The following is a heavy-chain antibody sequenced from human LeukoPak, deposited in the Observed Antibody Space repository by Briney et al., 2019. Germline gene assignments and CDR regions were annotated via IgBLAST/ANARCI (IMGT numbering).Heavy chain of an antibody. Sequence: SETLSLTCAVYGGSFSGYYWSWIRQPPGKGLEWIGEINHSGSTNYNPSLKGRVTISVDTSKNQFSLKLSSVTAADTAVYYCARDRYDFWSGYHHYYYYGMDVWGQGTTVTVSS. J-gene: IGHJ6*02. CDR3: ARDRYDFWSGYHHYYYYGMDV. V-gene: IGHV4-34*09. CDR2: INHSGST. CDR1: GGSFSGYY. D-gene: IGHD3-3*01.